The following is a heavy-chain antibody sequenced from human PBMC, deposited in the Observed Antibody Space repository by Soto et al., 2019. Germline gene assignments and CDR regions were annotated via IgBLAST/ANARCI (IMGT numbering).Heavy chain of an antibody. V-gene: IGHV4-30-4*01. CDR2: IYYSGST. CDR3: ARCTPGVYDILTGYLYYFDY. J-gene: IGHJ4*02. Sequence: KPSETLSLTCTVSGGSISSGDYYWSWIRQPPGKGLEWIGYIYYSGSTYYNPSLKSRVTISVDTSKNQFSLKLSSVTAADTAVYYCARCTPGVYDILTGYLYYFDYWGQGTLVTVSS. D-gene: IGHD3-9*01. CDR1: GGSISSGDYY.